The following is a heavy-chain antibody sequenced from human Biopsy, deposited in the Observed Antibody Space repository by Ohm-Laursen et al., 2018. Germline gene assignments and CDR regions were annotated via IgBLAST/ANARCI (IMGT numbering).Heavy chain of an antibody. CDR1: GFTFDDYA. D-gene: IGHD1-1*01. CDR3: AKDVRVKVQLDGMDV. J-gene: IGHJ6*02. CDR2: ISWHSGSR. Sequence: SLRLSRTASGFTFDDYAMHWVRQAPGKGLEWVSGISWHSGSRGYADSVKGRFTISRDNAKKLLYLQMNSPRAEDTALYYCAKDVRVKVQLDGMDVWGQGTTVTVSS. V-gene: IGHV3-9*01.